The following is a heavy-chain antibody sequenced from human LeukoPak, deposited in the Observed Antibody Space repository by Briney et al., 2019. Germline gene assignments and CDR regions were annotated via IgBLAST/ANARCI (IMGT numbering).Heavy chain of an antibody. CDR2: INSDGSST. Sequence: GGSLRLSCAASGFTFSSYWMHWVRQAPGKGLVWVSRINSDGSSTSYADSVKGRFTISRDNAKNTPYLQMNSLRAEDTAVYYCARVDVLRYFDWLPNFDYWGQGTLVTVSS. CDR3: ARVDVLRYFDWLPNFDY. J-gene: IGHJ4*02. V-gene: IGHV3-74*01. CDR1: GFTFSSYW. D-gene: IGHD3-9*01.